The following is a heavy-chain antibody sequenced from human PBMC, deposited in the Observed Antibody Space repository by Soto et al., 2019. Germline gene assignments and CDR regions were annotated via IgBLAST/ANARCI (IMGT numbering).Heavy chain of an antibody. J-gene: IGHJ4*02. CDR2: MYPGDSDT. CDR1: GYDFNTNW. V-gene: IGHV5-51*01. Sequence: GESLKISCRGSGYDFNTNWFGWVRQLPGRGLEWVGIMYPGDSDTRYNPSLQGHVTLSVDVTVSTAFLQWRSLETSDTGMYFCARLPRECNKTSCYYADHWGQGTQVTVS. D-gene: IGHD3-3*01. CDR3: ARLPRECNKTSCYYADH.